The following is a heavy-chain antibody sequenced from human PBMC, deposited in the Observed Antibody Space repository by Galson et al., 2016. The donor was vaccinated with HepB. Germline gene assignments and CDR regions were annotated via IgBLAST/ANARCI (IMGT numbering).Heavy chain of an antibody. D-gene: IGHD3-10*01. V-gene: IGHV4-59*01. CDR2: IFYGGST. CDR1: GASINTYY. J-gene: IGHJ4*02. CDR3: ARGGKSGDS. Sequence: SETLSLTCTVSGASINTYYWSWIRQPPGQTLEWIGCIFYGGSTDYNPSLNSRVTMSVDTSKNQFSLRMTSVTAADTAVYFCARGGKSGDSWGQGTLVTVSS.